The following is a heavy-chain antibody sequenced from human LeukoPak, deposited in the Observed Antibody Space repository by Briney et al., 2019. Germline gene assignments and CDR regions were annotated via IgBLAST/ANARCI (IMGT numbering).Heavy chain of an antibody. D-gene: IGHD2-2*01. J-gene: IGHJ6*03. Sequence: ASETLSLTCAVYGGSFSGYYWSWIRQPSGKGLEWIGEINHSGSTNYNPSLKSRGTISVDTSKTQFSLKLSSVTAADTAVYYCAREIKGGYCSSTSCYAPPYYYYYMDVWGKGTTVTVSS. CDR2: INHSGST. CDR3: AREIKGGYCSSTSCYAPPYYYYYMDV. CDR1: GGSFSGYY. V-gene: IGHV4-34*01.